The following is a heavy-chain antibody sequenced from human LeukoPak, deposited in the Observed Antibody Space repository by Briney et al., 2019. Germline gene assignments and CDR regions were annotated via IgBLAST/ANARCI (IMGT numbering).Heavy chain of an antibody. D-gene: IGHD3-3*01. CDR3: AKDKIFGVVKMYYFDY. Sequence: GGSLRLSCAASGFTFGSYSMNWVRQPPGKGLEWVSSLSSSSNIYYADSVKGRFTISRDNAKNSVYLQMNSLRAEDTAVYYCAKDKIFGVVKMYYFDYWGQGTLVTVSS. J-gene: IGHJ4*02. CDR1: GFTFGSYS. V-gene: IGHV3-21*01. CDR2: LSSSSNI.